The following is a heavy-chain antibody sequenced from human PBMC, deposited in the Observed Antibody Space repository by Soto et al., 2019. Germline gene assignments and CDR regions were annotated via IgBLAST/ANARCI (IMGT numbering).Heavy chain of an antibody. V-gene: IGHV1-69*04. CDR2: IIPILGIA. CDR1: GYTFTNYA. CDR3: ARRDCSGGSCYSPSAFDI. D-gene: IGHD2-15*01. Sequence: GASVKVSCKASGYTFTNYAVQWVRQAPGQRLEWMGRIIPILGIANYAQKFQGRVTITADKSTSTAYMELSSLRSEDTAVYYCARRDCSGGSCYSPSAFDIWGQGTMVTVSS. J-gene: IGHJ3*02.